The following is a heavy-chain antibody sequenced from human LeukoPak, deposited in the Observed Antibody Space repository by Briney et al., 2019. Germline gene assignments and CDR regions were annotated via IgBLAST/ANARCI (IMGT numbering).Heavy chain of an antibody. V-gene: IGHV3-43*02. CDR3: AKASSGSSSRPVDY. Sequence: GSLRLSCVASGFTFHDYAMFWVRQVPGKGLEWVSLISGDGGSASYAGSVKGRFTISRDNSKNSLYLQMNSLRTEDTAFYYCAKASSGSSSRPVDYWGQGTLVTVSS. D-gene: IGHD3-10*01. CDR1: GFTFHDYA. CDR2: ISGDGGSA. J-gene: IGHJ4*02.